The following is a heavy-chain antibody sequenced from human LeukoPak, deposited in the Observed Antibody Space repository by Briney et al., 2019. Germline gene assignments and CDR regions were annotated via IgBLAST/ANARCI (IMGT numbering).Heavy chain of an antibody. Sequence: SETLSLTCTVSGGSISSYYWSWIRPPPGKGLEWIGYIYYSGSTNYNPYLKSRVTISVGTSKNQFSLKLSSVTAADTAVYYCARSGGYSFSVDYWGQGTLVTVSS. J-gene: IGHJ4*02. CDR1: GGSISSYY. D-gene: IGHD5-18*01. CDR2: IYYSGST. V-gene: IGHV4-59*01. CDR3: ARSGGYSFSVDY.